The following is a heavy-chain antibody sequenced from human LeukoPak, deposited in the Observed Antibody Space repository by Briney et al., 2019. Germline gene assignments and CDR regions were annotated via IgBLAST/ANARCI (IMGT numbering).Heavy chain of an antibody. D-gene: IGHD3-10*01. CDR1: GGSISTYY. CDR3: ARSYGSGNYFDY. CDR2: IYYSGSA. V-gene: IGHV4-59*01. J-gene: IGHJ4*02. Sequence: SETLSLTCTVSGGSISTYYWSWIRQPPGKGLEWIGYIYYSGSAKYNPSLKSRVTISADTSKNQFSLKLSSVTAADTAVYYCARSYGSGNYFDYWSQGTLVTVSS.